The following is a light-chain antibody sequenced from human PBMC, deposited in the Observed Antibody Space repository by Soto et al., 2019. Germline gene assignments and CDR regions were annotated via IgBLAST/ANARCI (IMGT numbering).Light chain of an antibody. J-gene: IGKJ2*01. CDR3: QQYESTPPT. CDR2: WAS. V-gene: IGKV4-1*01. Sequence: DIVMTQAPDSLAVSLGERATINCKSSQSVLYSSNNKNYLAWYQQRPGQPPKLLIYWASTRESGVPDRFSGSGAGTDFTLTIPSLQAEDGAVYYCQQYESTPPTFGQGTKLEI. CDR1: QSVLYSSNNKNY.